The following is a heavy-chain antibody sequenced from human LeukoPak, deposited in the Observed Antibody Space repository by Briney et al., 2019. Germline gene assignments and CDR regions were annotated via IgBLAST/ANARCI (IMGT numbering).Heavy chain of an antibody. CDR1: RFTFSSFD. Sequence: GGSLRLSCAASRFTFSSFDMHWVRQAPGKGLEWVTFIRFDGSNKYYADSVKGRFTISRDNSKNTLYLQMNTLRAEDTAVYYCARETGFYWGQGTLVTVSS. CDR2: IRFDGSNK. V-gene: IGHV3-30*02. J-gene: IGHJ4*02. CDR3: ARETGFY. D-gene: IGHD1-14*01.